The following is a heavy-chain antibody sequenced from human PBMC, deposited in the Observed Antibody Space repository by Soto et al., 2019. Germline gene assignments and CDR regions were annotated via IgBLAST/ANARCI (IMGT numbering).Heavy chain of an antibody. V-gene: IGHV4-4*07. D-gene: IGHD1-1*01. CDR3: VRDGTKTLRDWFDP. CDR2: IYATGTT. CDR1: GAPIRGFY. J-gene: IGHJ5*02. Sequence: PSGNPSLTRTVSGAPIRGFYWSWIPKSARKGLEWIGRIYATGTTDYNPSLKSRVMMSVDTSKKQFSLKLRSVTAADTAVYYCVRDGTKTLRDWFDPWGQGISVTVSS.